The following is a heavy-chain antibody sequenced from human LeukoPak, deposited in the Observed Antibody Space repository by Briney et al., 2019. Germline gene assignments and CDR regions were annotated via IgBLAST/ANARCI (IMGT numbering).Heavy chain of an antibody. CDR3: THSPPGVYPIYYYMDV. CDR2: IRSKANSYAT. Sequence: GGSLRLSCAASGFTFSGSAMHWVRQASGKGLEWVGRIRSKANSYATAYAASVKGRFTISRDDSKNTAYLQMNSLKTEDTAVYYCTHSPPGVYPIYYYMDVWGKGTTVTVSS. J-gene: IGHJ6*03. D-gene: IGHD6-6*01. CDR1: GFTFSGSA. V-gene: IGHV3-73*01.